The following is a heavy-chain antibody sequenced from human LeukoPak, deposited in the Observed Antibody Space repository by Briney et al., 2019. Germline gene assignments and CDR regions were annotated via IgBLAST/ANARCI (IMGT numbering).Heavy chain of an antibody. CDR1: GGSFSGYY. V-gene: IGHV4-34*01. Sequence: PSETLSLTCSVYGGSFSGYYWTWIRQSPGKGLEWIGEINHSGITNYNPSLKSRATISVDTSKGQFSLKVRSVTAADTAVYFCARRVTTIGRNDIDSWGQGTLVTVSS. CDR2: INHSGIT. J-gene: IGHJ4*02. CDR3: ARRVTTIGRNDIDS. D-gene: IGHD1-1*01.